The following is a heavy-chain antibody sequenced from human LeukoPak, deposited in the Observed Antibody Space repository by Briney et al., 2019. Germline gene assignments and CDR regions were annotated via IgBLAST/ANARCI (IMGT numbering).Heavy chain of an antibody. CDR2: ISAYNGNT. J-gene: IGHJ6*02. Sequence: ASVKVSRKASGYTFTSYGISWVRQAPGQGLEWMGWISAYNGNTNYAQKLQGRVTMTTDTSTSTAYMELRSLRSDDTAVYYCAREVAAAGISYYYYGMDVWGQGTTVTVSS. D-gene: IGHD6-13*01. CDR3: AREVAAAGISYYYYGMDV. CDR1: GYTFTSYG. V-gene: IGHV1-18*01.